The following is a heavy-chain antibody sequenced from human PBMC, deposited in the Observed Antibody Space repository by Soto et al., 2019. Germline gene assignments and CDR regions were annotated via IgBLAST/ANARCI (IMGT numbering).Heavy chain of an antibody. CDR1: GYTFSSYW. CDR2: INSDGSST. Sequence: EVKLVESGGGLVQPGGSLRLSCAASGYTFSSYWMHWVRQAPGKGLVWVSRINSDGSSTSYADSVKGRFTISRDKAKNTLYLQMNSLRAEDTAVYYCARDPNIVVVTAIPLGYYGMDVWGQGTTVTVSS. V-gene: IGHV3-74*01. CDR3: ARDPNIVVVTAIPLGYYGMDV. D-gene: IGHD2-21*02. J-gene: IGHJ6*02.